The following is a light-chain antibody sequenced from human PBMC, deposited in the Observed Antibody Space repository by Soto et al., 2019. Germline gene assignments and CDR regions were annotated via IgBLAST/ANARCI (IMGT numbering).Light chain of an antibody. CDR3: AALDDSLNGVI. V-gene: IGLV1-44*01. CDR2: SNN. J-gene: IGLJ2*01. CDR1: SSNIGSNP. Sequence: QSVLTQPPSASGTPGQRVTISCSVSSSNIGSNPVNWFQQLPGTAPKLLLYSNNFRPSGVPDRFSGSKSGTSASLAISGLQSEDEADYYCAALDDSLNGVIFGGGTKLTVL.